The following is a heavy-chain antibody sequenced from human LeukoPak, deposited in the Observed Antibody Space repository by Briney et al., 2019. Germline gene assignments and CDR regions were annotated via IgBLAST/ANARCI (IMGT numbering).Heavy chain of an antibody. Sequence: GESLKISCKGSGYSFTSYWIGWVRQMPGKGLEWMGIIYPGDSDTRYSPSFQGQVTISADKSISTAYLQWSSLKASDTAMYYCARPPRTTAEYFQHWGQGTLVTVSS. D-gene: IGHD1-1*01. V-gene: IGHV5-51*01. CDR2: IYPGDSDT. CDR1: GYSFTSYW. CDR3: ARPPRTTAEYFQH. J-gene: IGHJ1*01.